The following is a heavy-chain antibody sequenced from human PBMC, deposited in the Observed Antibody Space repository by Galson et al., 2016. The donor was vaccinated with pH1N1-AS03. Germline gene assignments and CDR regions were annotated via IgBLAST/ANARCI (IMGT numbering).Heavy chain of an antibody. Sequence: SVKVSCKASGGTFRGYAISWVRQAPGQGLEWMGGIIPIFGSANYAQKFQGRVTITTDESTSTTYMELSSLRSEDTAVYYCAGNLVGAATYWGQGTLVTVSS. D-gene: IGHD1-26*01. J-gene: IGHJ4*02. CDR3: AGNLVGAATY. V-gene: IGHV1-69*05. CDR1: GGTFRGYA. CDR2: IIPIFGSA.